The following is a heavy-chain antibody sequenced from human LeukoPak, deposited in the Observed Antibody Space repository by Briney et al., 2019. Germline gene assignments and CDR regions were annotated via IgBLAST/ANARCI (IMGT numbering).Heavy chain of an antibody. CDR2: ISSNGVST. V-gene: IGHV3-64*01. Sequence: GGSLRLSCAASGSTFSSYAMHWVRQAPGKGLEYLSAISSNGVSTYYANSVKGRFTISRDNSKNTLYLQMGSLRAEDMAVYYCARSADSSGRGAFDIWGQGTMVTVSS. D-gene: IGHD3-22*01. CDR1: GSTFSSYA. CDR3: ARSADSSGRGAFDI. J-gene: IGHJ3*02.